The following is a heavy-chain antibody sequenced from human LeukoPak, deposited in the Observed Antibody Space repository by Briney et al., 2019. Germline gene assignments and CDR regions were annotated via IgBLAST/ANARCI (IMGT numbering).Heavy chain of an antibody. Sequence: GESLKISCKGSGYSFTSYWIGWVRQMPGKGLEWMGIIYPGDSDTRYSPSFQGQVTISADKSISTAYLQWSSLKASDTAMYYCARQKDSSSWSYYFDYWGQGTLVTVSS. CDR1: GYSFTSYW. V-gene: IGHV5-51*01. J-gene: IGHJ4*02. CDR2: IYPGDSDT. CDR3: ARQKDSSSWSYYFDY. D-gene: IGHD6-13*01.